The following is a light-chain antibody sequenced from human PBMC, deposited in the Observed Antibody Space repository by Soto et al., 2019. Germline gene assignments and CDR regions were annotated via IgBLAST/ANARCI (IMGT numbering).Light chain of an antibody. J-gene: IGKJ5*01. CDR3: QQYDNWPRT. CDR2: DAS. Sequence: EVVLTQSPVTLSLSPGERATLSCRASQSVRSNLAWYQQKPGQPPRLLIYDASTRATGIPSRFSGSGSGTEFTLTISSLKSEDFAVYYCQQYDNWPRTFGQGTRLEIK. CDR1: QSVRSN. V-gene: IGKV3-15*01.